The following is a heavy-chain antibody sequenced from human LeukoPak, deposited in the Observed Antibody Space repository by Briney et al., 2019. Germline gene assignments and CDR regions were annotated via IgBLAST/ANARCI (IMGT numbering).Heavy chain of an antibody. CDR2: ISSSSSYI. D-gene: IGHD4-23*01. V-gene: IGHV3-21*01. CDR3: AREPNGGNFDY. J-gene: IGHJ4*02. Sequence: GGSLRLSCAASGFTFSSYSMNWVRQAPGKGLEWVSSISSSSSYIYYANSVKGRFTISRDNAKNSLYLQMNSLRAEDTAVYYCAREPNGGNFDYWGQGTLVTVSS. CDR1: GFTFSSYS.